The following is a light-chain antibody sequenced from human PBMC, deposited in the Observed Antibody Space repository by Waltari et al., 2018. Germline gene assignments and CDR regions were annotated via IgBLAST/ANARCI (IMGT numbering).Light chain of an antibody. CDR1: NIGRYS. Sequence: SYVLTQPPSVSVAPGETARITCGGANIGRYSVHWYQQKPGQAPVLVIFYERDRPSGIPERFSGSNSGNTATLTISRVEAGDEANYYCQVWHAAIDPGVFGTGTEVTV. CDR2: YER. CDR3: QVWHAAIDPGV. J-gene: IGLJ1*01. V-gene: IGLV3-21*04.